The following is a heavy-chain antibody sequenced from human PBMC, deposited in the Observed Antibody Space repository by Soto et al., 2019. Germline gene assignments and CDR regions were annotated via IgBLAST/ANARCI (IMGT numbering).Heavy chain of an antibody. J-gene: IGHJ4*02. CDR1: GFTFDSYP. V-gene: IGHV3-23*01. Sequence: GGSLRLSCAASGFTFDSYPMSWVRQAPGKGLEWVSGTTGNGGSTYYADSVRGRFTISRDNLKNTLYVQMSSLRAEDTAVYYCAKGDGSSWGLFDYWGQGTLVTVSS. D-gene: IGHD6-13*01. CDR3: AKGDGSSWGLFDY. CDR2: TTGNGGST.